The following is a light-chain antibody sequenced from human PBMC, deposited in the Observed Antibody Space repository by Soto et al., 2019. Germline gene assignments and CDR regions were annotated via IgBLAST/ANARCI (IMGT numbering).Light chain of an antibody. V-gene: IGKV3-11*01. Sequence: EIVLTQSPATLSLSPGEGATLSCRASQSVSGYLAWYQQKPGQAPRLLIYDASNRATGIPARFSGSGSGTDFTLTISSLEPEDFAVYYCQQRSNWTWTFGQGTKVDIK. CDR3: QQRSNWTWT. CDR2: DAS. CDR1: QSVSGY. J-gene: IGKJ1*01.